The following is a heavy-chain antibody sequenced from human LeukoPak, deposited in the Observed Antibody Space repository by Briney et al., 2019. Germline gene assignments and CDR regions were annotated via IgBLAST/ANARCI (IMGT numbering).Heavy chain of an antibody. J-gene: IGHJ4*02. V-gene: IGHV4-34*01. CDR1: GFTVSSNY. D-gene: IGHD3-3*01. Sequence: GSLRLSCAASGFTVSSNYMSWIRQPPGKGLEWIGEINHSGSTNYNPSLKSRVTISVDTSKNQFSLKLSSVTAADTAVYYCARGHPFPYYDFWGGYNAPPYFDYWGQGTLVAVSS. CDR3: ARGHPFPYYDFWGGYNAPPYFDY. CDR2: INHSGST.